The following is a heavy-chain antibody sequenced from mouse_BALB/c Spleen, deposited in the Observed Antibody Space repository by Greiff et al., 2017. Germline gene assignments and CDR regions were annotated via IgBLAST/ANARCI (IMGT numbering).Heavy chain of an antibody. V-gene: IGHV1-15*01. CDR3: TGLRHDV. D-gene: IGHD1-2*01. CDR2: IDPETGGT. J-gene: IGHJ1*01. CDR1: GYTFTDYE. Sequence: VQLQQSGAELVRPGASVTLSCKASGYTFTDYEMHWVKQTPVHGLEWIGAIDPETGGTAYNQKFKGKATLTADKSSSTAYMELRSLTSEDSAVYYCTGLRHDVWGAGTTVTVSS.